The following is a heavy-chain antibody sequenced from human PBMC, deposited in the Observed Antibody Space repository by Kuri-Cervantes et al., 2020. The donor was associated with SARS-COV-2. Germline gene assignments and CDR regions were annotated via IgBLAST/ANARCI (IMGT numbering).Heavy chain of an antibody. CDR3: ARIHGDYYHYMDV. CDR2: ISYRANT. J-gene: IGHJ6*03. Sequence: SETLSLTCTVSGGSISSSTYFWGWIRQPPGKGLEWIGTISYRANTYYNPSLRSRITMDVDTSKNQFSLNLNSVAAADTAVYYCARIHGDYYHYMDVWGKGTTVTVSS. D-gene: IGHD5-18*01. CDR1: GGSISSSTYF. V-gene: IGHV4-39*01.